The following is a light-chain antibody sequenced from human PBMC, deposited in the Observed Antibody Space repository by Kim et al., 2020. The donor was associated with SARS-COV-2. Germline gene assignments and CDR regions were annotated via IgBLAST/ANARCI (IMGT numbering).Light chain of an antibody. V-gene: IGKV1-8*01. J-gene: IGKJ1*01. CDR1: QGISSY. CDR3: QQYYSYPQT. CDR2: AAS. Sequence: ASTRDRVTITGRASQGISSYLAWYQQTPGKAPKLLIYAASTLQSGVPSRFSGSGSGTDFTLTISCLQSEDFATYYCQQYYSYPQTFGQGTKVDIK.